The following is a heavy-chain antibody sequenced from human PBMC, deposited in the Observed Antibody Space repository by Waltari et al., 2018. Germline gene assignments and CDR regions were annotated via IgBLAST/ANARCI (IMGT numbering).Heavy chain of an antibody. CDR3: ATYIGASLGTAAFDV. CDR1: VVSITTNRHY. J-gene: IGHJ3*01. D-gene: IGHD5-12*01. CDR2: ISYNGAT. Sequence: QLQLQESGPGLVKPSETLSLPCSVSVVSITTNRHYRGWIRQPPGQGLEWIGTISYNGATYSSPSLRSRVTIFRDTSKNQLSLKLGSVTAADTAFYYCATYIGASLGTAAFDVWGQGTMVTVSS. V-gene: IGHV4-39*01.